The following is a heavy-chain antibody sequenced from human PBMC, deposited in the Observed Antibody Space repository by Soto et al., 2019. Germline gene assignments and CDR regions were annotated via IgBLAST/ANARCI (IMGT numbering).Heavy chain of an antibody. CDR3: ARRRGSSGTDWWFDP. CDR1: GYTFTSYA. Sequence: QVQLVQSGAEVKKPGASVKVSCKASGYTFTSYAMHWVRQAPGQRLEWMGWINAGNGNTKYSQKFQGRVTITRDTSASTAYMELSSLRSEDTAVYYCARRRGSSGTDWWFDPWGQGTLVTVSS. J-gene: IGHJ5*02. D-gene: IGHD3-10*01. CDR2: INAGNGNT. V-gene: IGHV1-3*01.